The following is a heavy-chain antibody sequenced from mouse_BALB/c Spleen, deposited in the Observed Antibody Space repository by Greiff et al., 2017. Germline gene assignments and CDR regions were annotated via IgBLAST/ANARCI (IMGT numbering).Heavy chain of an antibody. J-gene: IGHJ4*01. CDR1: GFSLTSYG. V-gene: IGHV2-9*02. CDR3: ARGLYGSRVDYYYAMDY. CDR2: IWAGGST. Sequence: VQLKESGPGLVAPSQSLSITCTVSGFSLTSYGVHWVRQPPGKGLEWLGVIWAGGSTNYNSALMSRLSISKDNSKSQVFLKMNSLQTDDTAMYYCARGLYGSRVDYYYAMDYWGQGTSVTVSS. D-gene: IGHD1-1*01.